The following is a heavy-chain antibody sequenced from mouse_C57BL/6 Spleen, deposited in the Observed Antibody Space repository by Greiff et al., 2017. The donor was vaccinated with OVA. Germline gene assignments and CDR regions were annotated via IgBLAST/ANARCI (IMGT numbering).Heavy chain of an antibody. J-gene: IGHJ2*01. CDR1: GYTFTSYW. V-gene: IGHV1-69*01. CDR2: IDPSDSYT. CDR3: ARGVTTVDY. D-gene: IGHD1-1*01. Sequence: QVQLQQPGAELVMPGASVKLSCKASGYTFTSYWMHWVKQRPGHGLEWIGEIDPSDSYTNYNQKFTGKSTLTVDKSSSTAYMQLSSLTSEDSAVYYCARGVTTVDYWGQGTTLTVSS.